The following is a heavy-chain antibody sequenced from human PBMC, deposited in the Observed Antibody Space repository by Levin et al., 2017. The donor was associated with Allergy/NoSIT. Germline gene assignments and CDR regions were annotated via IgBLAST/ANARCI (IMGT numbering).Heavy chain of an antibody. CDR3: ATTVVPNFYYYYVDV. D-gene: IGHD1-26*01. Sequence: ASVKVSCKASGFSVSGYYMHWVRQAPGQGLEWMGWSNPHSGGTNYAQKFRDRVTMTRDASGSTAYMELRRLTSDDTAMYYCATTVVPNFYYYYVDVWGEGTTVTVSS. CDR1: GFSVSGYY. V-gene: IGHV1-2*02. CDR2: SNPHSGGT. J-gene: IGHJ6*03.